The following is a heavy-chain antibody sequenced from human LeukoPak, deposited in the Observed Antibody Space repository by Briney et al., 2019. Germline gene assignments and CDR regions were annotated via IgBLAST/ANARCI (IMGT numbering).Heavy chain of an antibody. CDR1: GFTFRSYT. J-gene: IGHJ2*01. CDR3: ARRTQNDDLWSGSPAWYFDL. V-gene: IGHV3-21*06. D-gene: IGHD3-3*01. CDR2: ISSNSGYI. Sequence: GGSLRLSCVVSGFTFRSYTMNWVRQAPGRGLEWISSISSNSGYIYYIDSVRGRFTISRDNARNSLYLHMNSLRPEDTAVYYCARRTQNDDLWSGSPAWYFDLWGRGTLVTASS.